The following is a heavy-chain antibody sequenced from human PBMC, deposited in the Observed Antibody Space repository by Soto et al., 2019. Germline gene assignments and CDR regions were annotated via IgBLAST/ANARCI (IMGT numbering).Heavy chain of an antibody. CDR1: GGTFSSYA. V-gene: IGHV1-69*13. Sequence: SVKVSCKASGGTFSSYAISWVRQAPGQGLEWMGGIIPIFGTANYAQKFQGSVTITADASTSTAYMELSSLRSEDTAVYYCASSRNYYDSSGYYAGPFDYWGQGTLVTVSS. CDR3: ASSRNYYDSSGYYAGPFDY. CDR2: IIPIFGTA. D-gene: IGHD3-22*01. J-gene: IGHJ4*02.